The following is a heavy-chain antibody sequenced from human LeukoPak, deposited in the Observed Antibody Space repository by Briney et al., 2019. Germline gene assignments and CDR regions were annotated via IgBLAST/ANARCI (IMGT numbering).Heavy chain of an antibody. J-gene: IGHJ4*02. D-gene: IGHD2-15*01. CDR1: GFTFSSYW. V-gene: IGHV3-74*01. Sequence: GGSLRLSCAASGFTFSSYWMHWVRQAPGKGLVWVSRINSDGSSTTYADSVKGRFTISRENAKNSLYLQMNSLRAGDTAVYYCARGYCSGGSCYLDYWGQGTLVTVSS. CDR3: ARGYCSGGSCYLDY. CDR2: INSDGSST.